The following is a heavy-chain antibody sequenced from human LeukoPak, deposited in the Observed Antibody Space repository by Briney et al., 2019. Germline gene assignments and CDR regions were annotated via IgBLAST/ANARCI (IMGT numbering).Heavy chain of an antibody. Sequence: PGGSLRLSCAASGFTFSSYSMNWVRQAPGKGLEWVSGISWNSGSIGYADSVKGRFTISRDNAKNSLYLQMNSLRAEDTALYYCAKDPDDYGGNSGYFDYWGQGTLVTVSS. V-gene: IGHV3-9*01. CDR1: GFTFSSYS. D-gene: IGHD4-23*01. CDR3: AKDPDDYGGNSGYFDY. J-gene: IGHJ4*02. CDR2: ISWNSGSI.